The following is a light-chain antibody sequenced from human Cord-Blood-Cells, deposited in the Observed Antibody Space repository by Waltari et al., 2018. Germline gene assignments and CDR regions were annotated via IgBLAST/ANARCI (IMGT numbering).Light chain of an antibody. V-gene: IGLV2-14*01. Sequence: QSALTQPASVSGSPGQSITISCTGTSSDVGGYNYVSWYQQHPGKAPKSMIYEVSNRPSGVSNRFAGPKSGNTAALTISGLQAEDEADYYCSSYTSSSFYVFGTGTKVTVL. CDR2: EVS. CDR1: SSDVGGYNY. J-gene: IGLJ1*01. CDR3: SSYTSSSFYV.